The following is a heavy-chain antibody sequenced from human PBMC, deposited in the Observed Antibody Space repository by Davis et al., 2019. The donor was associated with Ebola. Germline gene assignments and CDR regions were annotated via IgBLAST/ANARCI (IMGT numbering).Heavy chain of an antibody. D-gene: IGHD3-22*01. CDR2: ITSNGGNT. CDR3: VKDLYYFNGNNYYYDCDP. J-gene: IGHJ5*02. CDR1: GFTFSSYA. V-gene: IGHV3-64D*06. Sequence: GGSLRLSCAASGFTFSSYAMHWVRQAPGKGLQYLAGITSNGGNTYHEDSVKGRFTISRDNSENTLYLQMSSLRAEDTAVYYFVKDLYYFNGNNYYYDCDPWGQGTLVTVSS.